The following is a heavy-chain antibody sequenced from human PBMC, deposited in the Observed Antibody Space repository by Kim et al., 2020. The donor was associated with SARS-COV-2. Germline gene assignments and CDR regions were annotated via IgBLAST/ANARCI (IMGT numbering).Heavy chain of an antibody. V-gene: IGHV3-21*01. CDR1: GFTSSSFI. J-gene: IGHJ6*02. D-gene: IGHD2-21*01. Sequence: GGSLRLSCAVSGFTSSSFIMNWVRQAPGKGLEWVSSISSSSGYTYYADSVKGRFTISIDNAKNSLYLQMNSLRTEDTAVYYCARTFRAKYGMDVWGQGTT. CDR2: ISSSSGYT. CDR3: ARTFRAKYGMDV.